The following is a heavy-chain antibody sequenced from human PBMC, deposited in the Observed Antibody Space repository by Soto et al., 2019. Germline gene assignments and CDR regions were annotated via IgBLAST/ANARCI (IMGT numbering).Heavy chain of an antibody. D-gene: IGHD6-13*01. Sequence: VAVISYDGSNKYYADSVKGRFTISRDNSKNTLYLQMNSLRAEDTAVYYCARDGYSSPINWFDPWGQGTLVTVSS. V-gene: IGHV3-30-3*01. J-gene: IGHJ5*02. CDR3: ARDGYSSPINWFDP. CDR2: ISYDGSNK.